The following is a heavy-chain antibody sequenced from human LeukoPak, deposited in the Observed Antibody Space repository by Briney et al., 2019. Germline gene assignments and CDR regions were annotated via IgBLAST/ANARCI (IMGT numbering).Heavy chain of an antibody. J-gene: IGHJ6*02. CDR1: GFTVSSNY. Sequence: PGGSLRLSCAASGFTVSSNYMSWVRQAPGKGLEWVSAISGSGGSTYYADSVKGRFTISRDNSKNTLYLQMNSLRAEDTAVYYCAKDRAEWLSHYYYGMDVWGQGTTVTVSS. D-gene: IGHD3-3*01. CDR2: ISGSGGST. V-gene: IGHV3-23*01. CDR3: AKDRAEWLSHYYYGMDV.